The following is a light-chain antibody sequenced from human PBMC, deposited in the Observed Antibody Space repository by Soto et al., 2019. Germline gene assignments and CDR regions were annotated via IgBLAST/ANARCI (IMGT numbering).Light chain of an antibody. Sequence: QSVLTQPASVSGSPGQSITISCTGTSSDVGGYNYVSWYQQHPGKATKLMIYDVINRPSGVSNHFSGSKSGNTASLSFSGFQAEDEADYYCSSYTSSSLHVFGTGTKVTVL. V-gene: IGLV2-14*03. CDR1: SSDVGGYNY. CDR3: SSYTSSSLHV. CDR2: DVI. J-gene: IGLJ1*01.